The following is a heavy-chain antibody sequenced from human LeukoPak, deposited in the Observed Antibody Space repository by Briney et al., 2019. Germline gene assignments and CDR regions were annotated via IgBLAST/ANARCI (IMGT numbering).Heavy chain of an antibody. Sequence: GGSLRLSCAASGFTVSSNYMSWVRQAPGKGLEWVSVIYSGGSTYYANSVKGRFTISRDNSKNTLYLQMNSLRAEDTAVYYCARATYYYDSSGYYVFYFDNWGQGTLVTVSS. CDR1: GFTVSSNY. CDR3: ARATYYYDSSGYYVFYFDN. V-gene: IGHV3-53*01. D-gene: IGHD3-22*01. CDR2: IYSGGST. J-gene: IGHJ4*02.